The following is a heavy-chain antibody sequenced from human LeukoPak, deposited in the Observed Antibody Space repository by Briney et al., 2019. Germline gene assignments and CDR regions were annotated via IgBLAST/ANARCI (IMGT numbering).Heavy chain of an antibody. V-gene: IGHV3-49*04. CDR2: IRSKAYGGTT. D-gene: IGHD5-18*01. CDR3: TVDTAMVTFYYYGMDV. J-gene: IGHJ6*02. CDR1: GFTFGDYA. Sequence: PGRSLRLSCTASGFTFGDYAMSWVRQAPGKGLEWVGFIRSKAYGGTTEYAASVKGRFIISRDDSKSIAYLQMNSLKTEDTAVYYCTVDTAMVTFYYYGMDVWGQGTTVTVSS.